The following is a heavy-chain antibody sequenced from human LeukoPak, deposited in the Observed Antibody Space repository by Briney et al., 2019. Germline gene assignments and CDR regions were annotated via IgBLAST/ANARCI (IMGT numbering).Heavy chain of an antibody. V-gene: IGHV3-9*01. CDR2: ISWNSGSI. J-gene: IGHJ4*02. CDR1: GFTFDDYA. Sequence: PGRSLRLSCAASGFTFDDYAMHWVRQAPGKGLEWVSGISWNSGSIGYADSVKGRFTISRDNAKNSLYLQMNSLRAEDTALYYCAKGRLPVAPLIDYWGQGTLVTVSS. D-gene: IGHD6-19*01. CDR3: AKGRLPVAPLIDY.